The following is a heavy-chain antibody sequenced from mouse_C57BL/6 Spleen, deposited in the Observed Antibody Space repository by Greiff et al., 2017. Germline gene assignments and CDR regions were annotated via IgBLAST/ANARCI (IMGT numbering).Heavy chain of an antibody. J-gene: IGHJ1*03. CDR1: GYTFTDYE. CDR2: IDPETGGT. CDR3: TRSSYWYFDV. Sequence: VQLQQSGAELVRPGASVTLSCKASGYTFTDYEMHWVQQTPVHGLEWIGAIDPETGGTAYNQKFKGKAILTADKSSSTAYMELRSLTSEDSAVYYCTRSSYWYFDVWGTGTTVTVSS. V-gene: IGHV1-15*01.